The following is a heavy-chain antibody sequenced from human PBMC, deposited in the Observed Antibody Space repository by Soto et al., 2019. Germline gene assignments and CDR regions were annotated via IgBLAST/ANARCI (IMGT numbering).Heavy chain of an antibody. V-gene: IGHV2-5*04. CDR1: GFSLTTSAVA. D-gene: IGHD1-1*01. J-gene: IGHJ4*02. Sequence: QITLLESGPRLVKPTQTLTLTCSVSGFSLTTSAVAVGWIRQPPGRGLEWLAIVYGSDDKFYSPSLRSRLTITKDNSKNQVVLTLTDMDPVDTGTYFCVRRYDPYYFDYWGQGTLVTVSS. CDR3: VRRYDPYYFDY. CDR2: VYGSDDK.